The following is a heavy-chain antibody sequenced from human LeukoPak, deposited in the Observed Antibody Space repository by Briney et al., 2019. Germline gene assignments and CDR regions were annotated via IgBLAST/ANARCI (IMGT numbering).Heavy chain of an antibody. J-gene: IGHJ5*02. CDR1: GYTFTGYY. Sequence: ASVKVSCKASGYTFTGYYMHWVRQAPGQGLEWMGWINPNSGGTNYAQKFQGRVTITADKSTSTAYMELSSLRSEDTAVYYCARVPPAGYCSSTSCFTGNWFDPWGQGTLVTVSS. D-gene: IGHD2-2*03. V-gene: IGHV1-2*02. CDR2: INPNSGGT. CDR3: ARVPPAGYCSSTSCFTGNWFDP.